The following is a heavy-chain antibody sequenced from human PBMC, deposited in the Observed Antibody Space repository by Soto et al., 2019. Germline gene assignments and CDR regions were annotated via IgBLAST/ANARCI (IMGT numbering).Heavy chain of an antibody. CDR2: IYYSGST. CDR1: GGSISSGGYY. J-gene: IGHJ4*02. Sequence: QVQLQESGPGLVEPSQTLSLTCTVSGGSISSGGYYWSWIRQHPGKGLEGIGYIYYSGSTDHNPSLKSRVTISVGTSKKQSSLNLSSVTAADTAVYYCARAPSPFSMVRGVIDYWGQGTLVTVSS. D-gene: IGHD3-10*01. V-gene: IGHV4-31*03. CDR3: ARAPSPFSMVRGVIDY.